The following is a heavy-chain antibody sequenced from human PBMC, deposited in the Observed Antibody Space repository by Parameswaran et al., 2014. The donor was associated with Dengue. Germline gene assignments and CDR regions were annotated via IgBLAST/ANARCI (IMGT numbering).Heavy chain of an antibody. V-gene: IGHV3-11*01. D-gene: IGHD3-3*01. CDR3: ASGIGYYDFWSGPTNTFSYGMDV. Sequence: WIRQPPGKGLEWVSYISSSGSTIYYADSVKGRFTISRDNAKNSLYLQMNSLRAEDTAVYYCASGIGYYDFWSGPTNTFSYGMDVWGQGTTVTVSS. CDR2: ISSSGSTI. J-gene: IGHJ6*02.